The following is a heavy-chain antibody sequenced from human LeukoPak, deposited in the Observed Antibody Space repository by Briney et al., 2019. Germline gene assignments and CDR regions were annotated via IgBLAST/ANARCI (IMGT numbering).Heavy chain of an antibody. CDR2: IAYDGNNT. V-gene: IGHV3-30*03. J-gene: IGHJ4*02. CDR3: ARDQGGATSY. D-gene: IGHD1-26*01. CDR1: GFIFSDYG. Sequence: GRSLRLSCVASGFIFSDYGIQWVRQAPGKGLEWVAVIAYDGNNTYYGDSVRGRFTISRDNSKKMVYLEMNSLRAEDTAVYYCARDQGGATSYWGQGTLVTVSS.